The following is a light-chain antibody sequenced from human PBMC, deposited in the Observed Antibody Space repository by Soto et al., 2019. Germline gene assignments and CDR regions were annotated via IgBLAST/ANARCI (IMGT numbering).Light chain of an antibody. J-gene: IGKJ1*01. CDR2: GPS. Sequence: EIVLTQSPGTLSLSPGERATLSCRASHSISSSYLAWYQQRAGQAPRLLLYGPSSRATGIPERFSGSGSGGDFTLTISRLEPEDFAVYYCQQYSSSPRTFGQGTRWIS. CDR1: HSISSSY. V-gene: IGKV3-20*01. CDR3: QQYSSSPRT.